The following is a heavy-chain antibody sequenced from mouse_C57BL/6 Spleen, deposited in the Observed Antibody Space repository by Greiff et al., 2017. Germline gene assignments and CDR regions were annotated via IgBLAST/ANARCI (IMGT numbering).Heavy chain of an antibody. CDR1: GYAFSSSW. Sequence: QVQLQQSGPELVKPGASVKISCKASGYAFSSSWMNWVKQRPGKGLEWIGRIYPGGGDTNYNGKFKSKATLTADKSSSTAYMQLSSLTSEDTAVYFCAVYYGNYAMDYWGQGTSVTVSS. CDR2: IYPGGGDT. J-gene: IGHJ4*01. V-gene: IGHV1-82*01. D-gene: IGHD2-1*01. CDR3: AVYYGNYAMDY.